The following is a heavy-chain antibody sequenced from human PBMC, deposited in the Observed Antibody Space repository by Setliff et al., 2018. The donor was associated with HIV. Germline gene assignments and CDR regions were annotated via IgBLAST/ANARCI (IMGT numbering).Heavy chain of an antibody. V-gene: IGHV3-7*01. CDR2: IGQDGSEK. J-gene: IGHJ6*02. Sequence: PGGSLRLSCAASRFDFNNYWMCWVRQAPGKGLEWVANIGQDGSEKNYVDSVKGRFTISRDNAKNSMDLQMNSLRAEDTAIYYCARKLRPGHGVDVWGQGTTVTASS. CDR1: RFDFNNYW. D-gene: IGHD3-10*01. CDR3: ARKLRPGHGVDV.